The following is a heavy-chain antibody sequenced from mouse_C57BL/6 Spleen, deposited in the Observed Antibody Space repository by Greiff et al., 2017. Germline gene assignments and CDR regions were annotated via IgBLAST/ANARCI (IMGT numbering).Heavy chain of an antibody. CDR2: ISDGGSYT. CDR1: GFTFSSYA. V-gene: IGHV5-4*01. D-gene: IGHD2-4*01. Sequence: EVQGVESGGGLVKPGGSLKLSCAASGFTFSSYAMSWVRQTPEKRLEWVATISDGGSYTYYPDNVKGRFTISRDNAKNNLYLQMSHLKSEDTAMYYCARDSPYDYDGSYYAMDYWGQGTSVTVSS. J-gene: IGHJ4*01. CDR3: ARDSPYDYDGSYYAMDY.